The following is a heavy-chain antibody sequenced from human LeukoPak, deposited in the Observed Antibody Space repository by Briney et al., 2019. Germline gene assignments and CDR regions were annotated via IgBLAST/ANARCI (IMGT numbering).Heavy chain of an antibody. Sequence: GGSLRLSCAASGFTFSSYDMNWVRQAPGKGLEWVSYIGSSGNTIYHADSVKGRFTISRDNARDSLYLQINSLRAEDSAVYYCARVLSYYSGLGTSGYYYYMDVWGKGTTVTVSS. J-gene: IGHJ6*03. CDR1: GFTFSSYD. V-gene: IGHV3-48*03. CDR3: ARVLSYYSGLGTSGYYYYMDV. CDR2: IGSSGNTI. D-gene: IGHD3-10*01.